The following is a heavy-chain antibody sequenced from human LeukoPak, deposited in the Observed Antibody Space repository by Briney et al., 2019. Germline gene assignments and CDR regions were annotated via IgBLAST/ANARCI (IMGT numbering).Heavy chain of an antibody. CDR1: GGTFSSYA. CDR3: ARVDEYSSTGFDY. CDR2: IIPIFGTA. J-gene: IGHJ4*02. V-gene: IGHV1-69*13. D-gene: IGHD6-6*01. Sequence: ASVKVSCKASGGTFSSYAISWVRQAPGQGLEWMGGIIPIFGTANYAQKFQGRVTITADESTSTAYMELSSLRSEDTAVYYCARVDEYSSTGFDYWGQGTLVTVSS.